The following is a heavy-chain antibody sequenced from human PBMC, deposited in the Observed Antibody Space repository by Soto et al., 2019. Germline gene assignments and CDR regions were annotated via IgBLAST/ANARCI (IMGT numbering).Heavy chain of an antibody. CDR1: GGSISGYY. J-gene: IGHJ5*02. CDR3: ARHTGNDFWSGYYWGKADNWFDP. D-gene: IGHD3-3*01. Sequence: PSETLSLTCTVSGGSISGYYWSWIRQPPGKGLEWIGYIYYSGSTNYNPSLKSRVTISVDTSKNQFSLKLSSVTAADTAVYYCARHTGNDFWSGYYWGKADNWFDPWGQGTLVTVPQ. CDR2: IYYSGST. V-gene: IGHV4-59*08.